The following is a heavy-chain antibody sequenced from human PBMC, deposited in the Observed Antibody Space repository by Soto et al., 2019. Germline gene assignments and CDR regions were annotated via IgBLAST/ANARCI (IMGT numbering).Heavy chain of an antibody. D-gene: IGHD6-13*01. CDR2: IYYSGST. Sequence: PSETLSLTCTVSGGPINSGGFYWSWIRQHPGKGLEWIGYIYYSGSTYYNPSLKSRVTISVDTSKNQFSLKLSSVTAADTAVYYCARDEAAAGHTFDYWGQGTLVTVSS. J-gene: IGHJ4*02. CDR1: GGPINSGGFY. V-gene: IGHV4-31*03. CDR3: ARDEAAAGHTFDY.